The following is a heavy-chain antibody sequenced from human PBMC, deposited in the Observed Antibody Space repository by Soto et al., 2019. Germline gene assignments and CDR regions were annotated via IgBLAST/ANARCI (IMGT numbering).Heavy chain of an antibody. CDR2: IYDNGGA. CDR3: ARVKGGTTRRAFDS. Sequence: LSLTCTVSGDSISSGGYYWSWIRQHPGKGLEWIGYIYDNGGAYYSPSLKGRVVISVDRSENQFSLRLSSVTAADTAVYYSARVKGGTTRRAFDSWGQGTLVTVSS. V-gene: IGHV4-31*03. J-gene: IGHJ4*02. CDR1: GDSISSGGYY. D-gene: IGHD1-7*01.